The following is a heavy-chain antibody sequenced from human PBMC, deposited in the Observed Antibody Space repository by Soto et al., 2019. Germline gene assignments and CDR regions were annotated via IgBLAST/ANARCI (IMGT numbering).Heavy chain of an antibody. Sequence: QLQLQESGPGLVKPSETLSLTCTVSGGSISSSSYYWGWIRQPPGKGLEWIGSIYYSGSTYYNPSPKSRVTISVDTSKNQFSLKLSSVTAADTAVYYCARQAHVDTAFYYYMDVWGKGTTVTVSS. D-gene: IGHD5-18*01. CDR3: ARQAHVDTAFYYYMDV. CDR2: IYYSGST. V-gene: IGHV4-39*01. J-gene: IGHJ6*03. CDR1: GGSISSSSYY.